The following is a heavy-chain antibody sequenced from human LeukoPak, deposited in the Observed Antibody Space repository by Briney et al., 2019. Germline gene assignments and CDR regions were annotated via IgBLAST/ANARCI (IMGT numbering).Heavy chain of an antibody. J-gene: IGHJ6*02. CDR2: ITGSSSTI. V-gene: IGHV3-48*02. CDR1: GFTFSSYT. Sequence: GGSLRLSCAASGFTFSSYTMNWVRQAPGKGLEWVSYITGSSSTIYYADSVKGRFTISRDNAKNSLYLQMISLSDEDTAVYYCARGRNPTSTLNYGMDVWGQGTTVTVSS. CDR3: ARGRNPTSTLNYGMDV.